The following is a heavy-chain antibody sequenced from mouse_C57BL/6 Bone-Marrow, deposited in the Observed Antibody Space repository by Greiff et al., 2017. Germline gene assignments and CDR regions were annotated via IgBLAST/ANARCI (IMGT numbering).Heavy chain of an antibody. CDR1: GYTFTSYW. D-gene: IGHD2-13*01. V-gene: IGHV1-55*01. CDR3: ARCDWGLLFDY. CDR2: IYPGSGST. J-gene: IGHJ2*01. Sequence: QVQLQQPGAELVKPGASVKMSCKASGYTFTSYWITWVKLRPGQGLAWIGDIYPGSGSTNYNEKFKSKATLTVDTSSSTAYMQLSSLTSEDSADYYCARCDWGLLFDYWGQGTTLTVSA.